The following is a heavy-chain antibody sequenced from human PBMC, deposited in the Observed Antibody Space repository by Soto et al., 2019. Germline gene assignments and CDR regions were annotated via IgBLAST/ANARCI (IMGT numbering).Heavy chain of an antibody. D-gene: IGHD3-22*01. Sequence: QITLKESGPTLVKPTQTLTLTCTFSGFSLSPSGVGVGWIRQPPGTALEWLALIYWDDDKRYSPSLKSRLTITKDTSKNQVVLTMTNMDPVDTATYYCAHRRGDYDSSGYYYRSWGQGTLVTVSS. V-gene: IGHV2-5*02. CDR2: IYWDDDK. J-gene: IGHJ5*02. CDR3: AHRRGDYDSSGYYYRS. CDR1: GFSLSPSGVG.